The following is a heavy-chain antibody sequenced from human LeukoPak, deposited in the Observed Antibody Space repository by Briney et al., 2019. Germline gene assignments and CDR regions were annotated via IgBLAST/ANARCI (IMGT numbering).Heavy chain of an antibody. CDR2: ISSNGGST. Sequence: GGSLRLSCSASGFTFSSYAMHWVRQAPGKGLEYVSAISSNGGSTYYADSVKGRFTISRDNSKNTLYLQMSSLSAEHTAVYYCVKDLSGWSLARFDYWGQGTLVSVSS. CDR1: GFTFSSYA. D-gene: IGHD6-19*01. V-gene: IGHV3-64D*09. CDR3: VKDLSGWSLARFDY. J-gene: IGHJ4*02.